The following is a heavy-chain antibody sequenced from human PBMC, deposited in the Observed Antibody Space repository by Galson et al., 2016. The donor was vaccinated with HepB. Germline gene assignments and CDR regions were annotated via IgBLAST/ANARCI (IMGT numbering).Heavy chain of an antibody. Sequence: SLRLSCAASGFVFRSYAMSWVRQAPGKGLEWVSSISPNGSNTYYADSVKGRFTISRDNSKNTLFVQMNSLRVEDTAIYYCAKDPTAAYGYFDLWGRGTLVTVSS. CDR1: GFVFRSYA. D-gene: IGHD6-25*01. CDR2: ISPNGSNT. V-gene: IGHV3-23*01. CDR3: AKDPTAAYGYFDL. J-gene: IGHJ2*01.